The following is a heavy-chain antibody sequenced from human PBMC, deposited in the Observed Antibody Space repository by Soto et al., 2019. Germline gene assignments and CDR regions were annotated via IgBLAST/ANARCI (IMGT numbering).Heavy chain of an antibody. Sequence: GGSLRLSCAASGFTFSSYSMNWVRQAPGKGLEWVSSISSSSSYIYYADSVKGRFTISRDNAKNSLFLQMNSLRAEDTAVYYCARAGSSRLGYYYGMDVWGQGTTVTVSS. D-gene: IGHD3-10*01. CDR3: ARAGSSRLGYYYGMDV. J-gene: IGHJ6*02. CDR2: ISSSSSYI. V-gene: IGHV3-21*01. CDR1: GFTFSSYS.